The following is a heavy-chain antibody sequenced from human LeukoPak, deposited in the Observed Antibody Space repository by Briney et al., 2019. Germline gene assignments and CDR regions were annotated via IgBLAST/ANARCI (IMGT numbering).Heavy chain of an antibody. CDR3: ARSHSSGWYSAGLPFDP. V-gene: IGHV3-30-3*01. Sequence: GRSLRLSCAASGFTFSSYAMHWVRQAPGKGLEWVAVISYDGSNKYYADSVKGRFTISRDNSKNTLYLQMNSLRAEDTAVYYCARSHSSGWYSAGLPFDPWGQGTLSPSPQ. D-gene: IGHD6-19*01. CDR1: GFTFSSYA. CDR2: ISYDGSNK. J-gene: IGHJ5*02.